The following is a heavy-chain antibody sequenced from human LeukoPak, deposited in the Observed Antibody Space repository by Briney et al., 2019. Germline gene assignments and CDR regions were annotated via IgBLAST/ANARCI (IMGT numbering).Heavy chain of an antibody. CDR3: ARETLLQLEPRGMDV. D-gene: IGHD1-1*01. Sequence: ASVKVSCKASGYTFTSYGISWARQAPGQGLEWMGWISAYNGNTNYAQKLQGRVTMTTDTSTSTAYMELRSLRSDDTAVYYCARETLLQLEPRGMDVWGQGTTVTVSS. CDR2: ISAYNGNT. CDR1: GYTFTSYG. V-gene: IGHV1-18*01. J-gene: IGHJ6*02.